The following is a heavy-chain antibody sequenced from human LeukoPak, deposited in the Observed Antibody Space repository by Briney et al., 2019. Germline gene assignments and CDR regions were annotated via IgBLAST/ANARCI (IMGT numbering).Heavy chain of an antibody. J-gene: IGHJ4*02. CDR2: ISYDGSNK. Sequence: PGGSLRLSCAASGFTFSSYGMHWVRQAPGKGLEWVAVISYDGSNKYYADSVKGRFTISRDNSKNTLYLQMNSLRAEDTAVYYCAKDDYYDSSGLDYWGQGTLVTDSS. D-gene: IGHD3-22*01. V-gene: IGHV3-30*18. CDR1: GFTFSSYG. CDR3: AKDDYYDSSGLDY.